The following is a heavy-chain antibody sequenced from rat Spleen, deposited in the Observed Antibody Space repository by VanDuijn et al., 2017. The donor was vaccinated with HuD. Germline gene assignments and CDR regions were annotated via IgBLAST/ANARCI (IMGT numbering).Heavy chain of an antibody. J-gene: IGHJ4*01. Sequence: EVQLVETGGGLVQPGRSLKLSCVASGFTFSKYWMYWVRQAPGKGLEWIGEINKDSSTINYSPSLKDKFTISRDNAQNTLYLQMDSLRSEDTATYYCTTGVMDAWGQGASVTVSS. CDR1: GFTFSKYW. CDR3: TTGVMDA. CDR2: INKDSSTI. V-gene: IGHV4-2*01.